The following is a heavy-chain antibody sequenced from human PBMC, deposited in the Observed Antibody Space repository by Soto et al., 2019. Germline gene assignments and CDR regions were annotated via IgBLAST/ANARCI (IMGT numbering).Heavy chain of an antibody. Sequence: GGSLRLSCAASGFTFSSYAMSWVRQAPGKGLEWVSAISGSGGSTHYADSVKGRFTISRDNSKNTLYLQMNSLRAEDAAVYYCQSYCSGGTCYRTNAFDIWGQGTMVTVSS. CDR1: GFTFSSYA. J-gene: IGHJ3*02. CDR3: QSYCSGGTCYRTNAFDI. D-gene: IGHD2-15*01. CDR2: ISGSGGST. V-gene: IGHV3-23*01.